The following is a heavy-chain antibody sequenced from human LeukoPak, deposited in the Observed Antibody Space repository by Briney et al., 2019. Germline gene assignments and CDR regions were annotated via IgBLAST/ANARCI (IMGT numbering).Heavy chain of an antibody. Sequence: GGSLRLSCAASGFTVSTYSMDWVRQAPGKGLDWVAVISNDGNMIYYADSVKGRFTISRDNSKKKLYLQMNSLRAEDTAVYYCSTEAVVTVTGFDSWGQGTLVTVSS. V-gene: IGHV3-30-3*01. D-gene: IGHD4-4*01. CDR2: ISNDGNMI. CDR3: STEAVVTVTGFDS. CDR1: GFTVSTYS. J-gene: IGHJ4*02.